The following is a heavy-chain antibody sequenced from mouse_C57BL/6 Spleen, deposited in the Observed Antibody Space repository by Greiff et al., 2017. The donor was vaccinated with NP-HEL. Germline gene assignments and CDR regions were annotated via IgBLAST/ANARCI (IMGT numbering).Heavy chain of an antibody. CDR2: INPSSGYT. D-gene: IGHD2-3*01. CDR3: ARAPEELDGYFRYFDV. V-gene: IGHV1-4*01. Sequence: QVQLQQSGAELARPGASVKMSCKASGYTFTSYTMHWVKQRPGQGLEWIGYINPSSGYTKYNQKFKDKATLTADKSSSTAYMQLSSLTSEDSAVYYCARAPEELDGYFRYFDVWGTGTTVTVSS. J-gene: IGHJ1*03. CDR1: GYTFTSYT.